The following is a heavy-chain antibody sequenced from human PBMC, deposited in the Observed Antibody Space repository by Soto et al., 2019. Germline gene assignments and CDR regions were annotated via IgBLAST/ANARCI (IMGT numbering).Heavy chain of an antibody. Sequence: QVQLQESGPGLVKASETLSLTCTVSGGSISSNYWTWIRQPPGKGLEWIGYVYNSGSTNYNPSLKSRVTISEDTSKSQFSLKVNSMPAADTAVYYCARYRREAVAGYTLDNWGQGILVTVSS. J-gene: IGHJ4*02. V-gene: IGHV4-59*01. CDR2: VYNSGST. CDR3: ARYRREAVAGYTLDN. CDR1: GGSISSNY. D-gene: IGHD6-13*01.